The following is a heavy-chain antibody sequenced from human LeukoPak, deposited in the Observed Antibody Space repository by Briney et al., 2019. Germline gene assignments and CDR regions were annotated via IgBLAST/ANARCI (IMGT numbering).Heavy chain of an antibody. CDR1: GDSINSLDL. Sequence: SETLSLTCTVSGDSINSLDLWSWIRQHPGKGPEWIGYISYGGNTYYNPSLKSRVAISADTPKNQFSLKLSSTTAADTAVYYCARAPVATPSEFDYWGQGTLVTVSS. CDR2: ISYGGNT. J-gene: IGHJ4*02. V-gene: IGHV4-31*03. D-gene: IGHD5-12*01. CDR3: ARAPVATPSEFDY.